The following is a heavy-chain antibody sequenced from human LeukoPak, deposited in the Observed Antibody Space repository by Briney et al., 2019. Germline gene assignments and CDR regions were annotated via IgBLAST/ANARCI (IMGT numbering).Heavy chain of an antibody. CDR1: GYTFTKYV. CDR3: ARDLPPPGVTIFGVTPPPNWFDP. J-gene: IGHJ5*02. D-gene: IGHD3-3*01. Sequence: ASVKVSCKASGYTFTKYVINWVRQAPGQGLEWVGWISGYNGKTKYAQKVQGRVIMTTDTSTSTAYMELRRLRSDDTAMYFCARDLPPPGVTIFGVTPPPNWFDPWGQGTLVTVSS. CDR2: ISGYNGKT. V-gene: IGHV1-18*01.